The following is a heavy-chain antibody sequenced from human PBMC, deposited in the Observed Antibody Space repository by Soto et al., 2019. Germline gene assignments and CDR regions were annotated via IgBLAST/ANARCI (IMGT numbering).Heavy chain of an antibody. D-gene: IGHD5-18*01. Sequence: GGSLRLSCAGSGFPFSSYAMSWVRQAPEKGLEWVSALSDSGVSPYYADSVKGRFTISRDNSKNTLYLQMDSLRVEDTALYYCAKMTSDSYGRNYGMDVWGQGTAVTVSS. J-gene: IGHJ6*02. CDR1: GFPFSSYA. CDR3: AKMTSDSYGRNYGMDV. CDR2: LSDSGVSP. V-gene: IGHV3-23*01.